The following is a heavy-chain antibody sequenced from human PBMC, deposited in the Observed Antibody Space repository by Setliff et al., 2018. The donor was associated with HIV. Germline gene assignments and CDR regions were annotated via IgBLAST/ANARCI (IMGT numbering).Heavy chain of an antibody. CDR3: ARGFDYAQRPPLYYIDY. CDR2: IYYSGST. V-gene: IGHV4-28*03. D-gene: IGHD2-2*01. J-gene: IGHJ4*02. Sequence: ASETLSLTCTVSGGSISTSNWWGWIRQTPGKGLEWIGYIYYSGSTNYNPSLESRVTISIDTSKNQFSLKLSSVTAADTAVYFCARGFDYAQRPPLYYIDYWGQGTLVTVSS. CDR1: GGSISTSNW.